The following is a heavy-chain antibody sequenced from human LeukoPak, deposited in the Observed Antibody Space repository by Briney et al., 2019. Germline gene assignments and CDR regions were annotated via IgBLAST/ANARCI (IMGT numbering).Heavy chain of an antibody. CDR2: ISSSSSYI. V-gene: IGHV3-21*01. CDR1: GFTFSSYS. CDR3: AREPYYYGSGSYFPTTYYFDY. D-gene: IGHD3-10*01. J-gene: IGHJ4*02. Sequence: GGSLRLSCAASGFTFSSYSMNWVRQAPGKGLEWVSSISSSSSYIYYADSVKGRFTISRDNAKNSLYLQMSSLRAEDTAVYYCAREPYYYGSGSYFPTTYYFDYWGQGTLVTVSS.